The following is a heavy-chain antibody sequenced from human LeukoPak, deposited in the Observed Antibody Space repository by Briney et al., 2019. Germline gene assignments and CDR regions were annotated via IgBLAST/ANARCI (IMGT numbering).Heavy chain of an antibody. CDR3: ARDWQQLVFDY. CDR2: ISSSSSYI. Sequence: GGSLRLSCAASGFTFSSYSMNWVRQAPGKGLEWVSSISSSSSYIYYADSVKGRFTISRDNSKNTLYLQMNSLRAEDTAVYYCARDWQQLVFDYWGQGTLVTVSS. CDR1: GFTFSSYS. D-gene: IGHD6-13*01. J-gene: IGHJ4*02. V-gene: IGHV3-21*01.